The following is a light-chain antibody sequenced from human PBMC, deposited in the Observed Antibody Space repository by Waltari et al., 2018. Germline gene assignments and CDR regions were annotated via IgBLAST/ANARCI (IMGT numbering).Light chain of an antibody. V-gene: IGLV2-14*03. CDR3: SSYPRTGTWL. J-gene: IGLJ3*02. CDR1: SSDSVDYDF. Sequence: QSALTQPASVSGSPGQSVTISCTGTSSDSVDYDFVSWYQQHPGKAPKLIIFDVTTRPSGVSNRFSGSKSGSTASLTISGLQAEDEVDYFCSSYPRTGTWLFGGGTKLTVL. CDR2: DVT.